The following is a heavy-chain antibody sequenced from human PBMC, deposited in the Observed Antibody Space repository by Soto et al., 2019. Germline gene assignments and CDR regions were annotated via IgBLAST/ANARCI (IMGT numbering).Heavy chain of an antibody. CDR1: GYTFTGYY. D-gene: IGHD3-9*01. V-gene: IGHV1-2*02. J-gene: IGHJ4*02. Sequence: ASVKVSCKASGYTFTGYYMHWVRQAPGQGLEWMGWINPNSGGTNYAQKFQGRVTMTRDTPISTAYMELSRLRSDDTAVYYCARTYYDILTGYHPLFDYWGQGTLVTVSS. CDR3: ARTYYDILTGYHPLFDY. CDR2: INPNSGGT.